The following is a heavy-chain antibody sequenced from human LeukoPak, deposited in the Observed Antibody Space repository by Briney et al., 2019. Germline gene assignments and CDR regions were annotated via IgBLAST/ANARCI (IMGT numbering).Heavy chain of an antibody. CDR3: ARDGGYSYGYYFDY. Sequence: GGSLRLSCAASGFTFSSYSMNWVRQAPGKGLEWVSSISSSSSCIYYADSVKGRFTISRDNAKNSLYLQMNSLRAEDTAVYYCARDGGYSYGYYFDYWGQGTLVTVSS. CDR2: ISSSSSCI. D-gene: IGHD5-18*01. V-gene: IGHV3-21*01. CDR1: GFTFSSYS. J-gene: IGHJ4*02.